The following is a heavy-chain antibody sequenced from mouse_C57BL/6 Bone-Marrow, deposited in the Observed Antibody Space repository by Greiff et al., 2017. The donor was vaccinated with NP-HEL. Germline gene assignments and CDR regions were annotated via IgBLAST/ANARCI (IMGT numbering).Heavy chain of an antibody. CDR2: IDPSDSYT. D-gene: IGHD1-1*01. Sequence: QVQLQQPGAELVMPGASVMLSCKASGYTFTSYWMHWVKQRPGQGLEWIGEIDPSDSYTNYNQKFKGKSTLTVDKSSSTAYMQLSSLTSEDSAVYYCAREEDYYGSEGGFAYWGQGTLVTVSA. CDR1: GYTFTSYW. CDR3: AREEDYYGSEGGFAY. V-gene: IGHV1-69*01. J-gene: IGHJ3*01.